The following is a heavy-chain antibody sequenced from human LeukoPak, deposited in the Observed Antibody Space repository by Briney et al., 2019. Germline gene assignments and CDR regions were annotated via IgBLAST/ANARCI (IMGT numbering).Heavy chain of an antibody. D-gene: IGHD3-22*01. CDR3: AGGSLGSSGYSYFDY. CDR1: GGSFSGYY. Sequence: PSETLSLTCAVYGGSFSGYYWSWIRQPPGKGLEWIGEINHSGSTNYNPSLKSRVTISVDTSKNQFSLKLSSVTAADTAVYYCAGGSLGSSGYSYFDYWGQGTLVTVSS. CDR2: INHSGST. J-gene: IGHJ4*02. V-gene: IGHV4-34*01.